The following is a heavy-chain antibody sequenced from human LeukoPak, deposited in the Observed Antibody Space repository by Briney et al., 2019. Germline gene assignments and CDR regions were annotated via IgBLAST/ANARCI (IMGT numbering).Heavy chain of an antibody. CDR2: VHYSGIT. CDR1: GGSISINTYY. D-gene: IGHD1-26*01. CDR3: ARRLTGPYSGSYYFDY. V-gene: IGHV4-39*01. Sequence: PSETLSLTCTVSGGSISINTYYWDWLRQPPGKGLEWIGSVHYSGITYYNPSLKSRVTISVDTSKNQFSLNLSSVTAADTTVYYCARRLTGPYSGSYYFDYWGQGTLVTVSS. J-gene: IGHJ4*02.